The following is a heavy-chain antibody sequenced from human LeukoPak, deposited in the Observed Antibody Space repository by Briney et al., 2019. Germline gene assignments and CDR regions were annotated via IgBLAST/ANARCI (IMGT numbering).Heavy chain of an antibody. Sequence: PGGSLRLSCAASGFTFSSYWMHWVRQAPGKGLEWVSAISVSGNTYHADSVKGRFTISRDSSTNTLYLQMNSLRAGDAAVYYCAKAPVTTCSGAYCYPFDYWSQGTLVTVSS. CDR3: AKAPVTTCSGAYCYPFDY. D-gene: IGHD2-15*01. CDR2: ISVSGNT. CDR1: GFTFSSYW. V-gene: IGHV3-23*01. J-gene: IGHJ4*02.